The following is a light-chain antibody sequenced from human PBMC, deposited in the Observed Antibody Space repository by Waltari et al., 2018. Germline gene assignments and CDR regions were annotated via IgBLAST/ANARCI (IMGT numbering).Light chain of an antibody. J-gene: IGKJ1*01. V-gene: IGKV3-20*01. Sequence: IVLPQSPGTLPSSSGGRAPLSCRTRQGVGKYLAWYQQRPGQAPRRLLYHTSIRATGIPDRFSGSGYGTDFSLTISRLEPEDFAVYYCQKYDLLPATFGQGTKVEIK. CDR1: QGVGKY. CDR2: HTS. CDR3: QKYDLLPAT.